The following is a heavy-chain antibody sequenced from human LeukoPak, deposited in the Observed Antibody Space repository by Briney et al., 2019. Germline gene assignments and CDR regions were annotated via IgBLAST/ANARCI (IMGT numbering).Heavy chain of an antibody. V-gene: IGHV3-48*01. CDR3: ARALGYSYGYVVDY. CDR1: GFIFSNYN. Sequence: PGGSLRLSCAASGFIFSNYNMNWVRQTPGKGLEWVSYISSSSGTIYYADSVKGRFTISGDNAKNSLVLQMNSPRAEDTGVYYCARALGYSYGYVVDYWGKGTLVTVSS. CDR2: ISSSSGTI. D-gene: IGHD5-18*01. J-gene: IGHJ4*02.